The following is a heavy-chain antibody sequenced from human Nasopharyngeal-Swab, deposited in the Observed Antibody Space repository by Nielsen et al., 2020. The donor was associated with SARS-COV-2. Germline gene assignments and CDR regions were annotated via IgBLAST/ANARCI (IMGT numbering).Heavy chain of an antibody. J-gene: IGHJ5*02. CDR2: FDPEEGET. CDR3: ATGPGILTGANWFDP. CDR1: GYTLTELS. Sequence: ASVKVSCKVSGYTLTELSLHWVRLAPGKGLEWMGRFDPEEGETIHAQKFQGRVTMTEDTSTDTAYMELSSLRSEDTAVYYCATGPGILTGANWFDPWGQGTLVTVSS. D-gene: IGHD3-9*01. V-gene: IGHV1-24*01.